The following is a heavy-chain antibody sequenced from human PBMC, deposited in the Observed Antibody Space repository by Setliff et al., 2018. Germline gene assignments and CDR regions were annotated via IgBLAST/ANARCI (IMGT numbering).Heavy chain of an antibody. D-gene: IGHD1-26*01. Sequence: SETLSLTCTVSGGSISNYYWSWIRQPAGKGLEWIGRIYTSGSTNYNPSLKSRVTMSVDTSKNQFSLKLTSETAADTAVYYCARKGISALSGAFDMWGQGTMVT. V-gene: IGHV4-4*07. J-gene: IGHJ3*02. CDR1: GGSISNYY. CDR3: ARKGISALSGAFDM. CDR2: IYTSGST.